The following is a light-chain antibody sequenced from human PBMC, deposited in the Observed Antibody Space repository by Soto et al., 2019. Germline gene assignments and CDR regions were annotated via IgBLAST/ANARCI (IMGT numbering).Light chain of an antibody. CDR1: SSDVGAYNY. CDR2: DVA. CDR3: SSYTSTDSPVV. V-gene: IGLV2-14*03. Sequence: QSALTQPASVSGSPGQSITISCSGTSSDVGAYNYVSWYQQYPDNAPKLIIYDVAYRPSGVSHRFSGSKSGNTASLTISGLQAEDEADYYCSSYTSTDSPVVFGGGTKLTVL. J-gene: IGLJ2*01.